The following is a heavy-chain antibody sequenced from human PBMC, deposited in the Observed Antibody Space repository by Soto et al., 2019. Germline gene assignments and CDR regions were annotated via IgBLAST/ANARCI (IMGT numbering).Heavy chain of an antibody. D-gene: IGHD6-19*01. V-gene: IGHV3-11*01. CDR3: ARGEDSNGWYDAFEI. CDR2: ITISGNTI. J-gene: IGHJ3*02. CDR1: GFTLSDYY. Sequence: ESGGGLVKPGGSLRLSCTASGFTLSDYYMNWIRQAPGKGLEWVSYITISGNTIYYADSVQGRFTISRDNAKNSLYLQMNSLRAEDTAVYYCARGEDSNGWYDAFEIWGQGTMVTVSS.